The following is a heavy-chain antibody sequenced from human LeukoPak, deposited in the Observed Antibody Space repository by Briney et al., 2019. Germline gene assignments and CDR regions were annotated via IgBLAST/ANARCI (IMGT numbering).Heavy chain of an antibody. CDR3: ARDLGDCSSTSCYTEDYFDY. D-gene: IGHD2-2*02. J-gene: IGHJ4*02. CDR1: GFTFSSYW. Sequence: PGGSLRLSCAASGFTFSSYWMSWVRQAPGKGLEWVANIKQDGSEKYYVDSVKGRFTISRDNAKNSLYLQMNSLRAEDTAVYYCARDLGDCSSTSCYTEDYFDYWGQGTLVTVSS. CDR2: IKQDGSEK. V-gene: IGHV3-7*01.